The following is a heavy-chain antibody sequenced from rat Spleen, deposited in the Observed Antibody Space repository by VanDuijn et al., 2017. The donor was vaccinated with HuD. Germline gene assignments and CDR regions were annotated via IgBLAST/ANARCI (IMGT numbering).Heavy chain of an antibody. CDR1: GFIFSTND. CDR2: ITNSAGST. CDR3: ARAIRSAGLYYFDY. Sequence: EVQLVESGGGLVQPGRSLKLSCAASGFIFSTNDMAWVRQVPTKGLEWIASITNSAGSTYYPDSVKGRFTISRDNAKSTLYLQMDSLRSEDTATYYCARAIRSAGLYYFDYWGQGVMVTVSS. D-gene: IGHD1-11*01. J-gene: IGHJ2*01. V-gene: IGHV5-25*01.